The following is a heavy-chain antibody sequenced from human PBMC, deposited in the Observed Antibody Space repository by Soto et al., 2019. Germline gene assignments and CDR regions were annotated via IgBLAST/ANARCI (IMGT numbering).Heavy chain of an antibody. CDR3: ARGFKTGTPFWFDP. CDR1: GGSISSYY. CDR2: IYYSGST. Sequence: SETLSLTCTVSGGSISSYYWSWIRQPPGKGLEWIGYIYYSGSTNYNPSLKSRVTISVDTSKNQFSLKLSSVTAADTAVYYCARGFKTGTPFWFDPWGQGPLVTVSS. J-gene: IGHJ5*02. V-gene: IGHV4-59*01. D-gene: IGHD1-1*01.